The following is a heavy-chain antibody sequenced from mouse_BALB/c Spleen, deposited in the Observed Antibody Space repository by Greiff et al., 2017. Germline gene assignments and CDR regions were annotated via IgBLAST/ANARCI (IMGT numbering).Heavy chain of an antibody. CDR2: INPSNGGT. V-gene: IGHV1S81*02. CDR3: TRGYAMDY. J-gene: IGHJ4*01. Sequence: QVQLLQSGADLVKPGASVKLSCKASGYTFTSYYMYWVKQRPGQGLEWIGEINPSNGGTNFNEKFKSKATLTVDKSSSTAYMQLSSLTSEDSAVYYCTRGYAMDYWGQGTSVTVSS. CDR1: GYTFTSYY.